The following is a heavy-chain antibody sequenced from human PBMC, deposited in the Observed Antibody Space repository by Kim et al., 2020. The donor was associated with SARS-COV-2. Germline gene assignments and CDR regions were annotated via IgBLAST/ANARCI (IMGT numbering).Heavy chain of an antibody. D-gene: IGHD3-22*01. CDR3: ARVNSGYYWAVDY. CDR2: IYHSGST. Sequence: SETLSLTCAVSGGSLSSSNWWSWVHQPPGKGLEWIGEIYHSGSTNYNPSLKSRVTISVDKSKNQFSLKLSSVTAADTAVYYCARVNSGYYWAVDYWGQGTLVTVSS. V-gene: IGHV4-4*02. CDR1: GGSLSSSNW. J-gene: IGHJ4*02.